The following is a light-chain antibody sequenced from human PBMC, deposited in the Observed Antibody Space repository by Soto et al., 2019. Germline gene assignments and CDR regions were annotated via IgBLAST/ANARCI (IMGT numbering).Light chain of an antibody. J-gene: IGLJ2*01. CDR1: SGHSSYA. V-gene: IGLV4-69*01. Sequence: QPVLTQSPSASASLGASVKLTCTLSSGHSSYAIAWHQQQPEKGPRYLMKLNSDGSHSKGDGIPDRFSGSSSGAERYLTISRLQSEDEADYYCQTWGTGTLVFGGGTKVTVL. CDR3: QTWGTGTLV. CDR2: LNSDGSH.